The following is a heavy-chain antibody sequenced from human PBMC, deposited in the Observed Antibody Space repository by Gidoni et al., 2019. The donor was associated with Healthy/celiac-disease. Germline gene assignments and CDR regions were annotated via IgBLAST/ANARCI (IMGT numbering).Heavy chain of an antibody. CDR1: GGSISSYY. CDR3: ARGEGRVDQLAFDI. CDR2: IYYSGST. Sequence: QVQLQESGPGLVKPSETLSLTCTVSGGSISSYYWSWIRQPPGKGLEWIGYIYYSGSTNYNPSLKSRVTISVDTSKNQFSLKLSSVTAADTAVYYCARGEGRVDQLAFDIWGQGTMVTVSS. J-gene: IGHJ3*02. D-gene: IGHD1-1*01. V-gene: IGHV4-59*01.